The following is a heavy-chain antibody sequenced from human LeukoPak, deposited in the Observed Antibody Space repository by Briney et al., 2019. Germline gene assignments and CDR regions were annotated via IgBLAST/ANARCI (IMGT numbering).Heavy chain of an antibody. V-gene: IGHV3-33*08. CDR1: GFAFSSYG. D-gene: IGHD1-14*01. J-gene: IGHJ3*02. CDR3: ARDNQDAFDI. CDR2: IWYDGSNK. Sequence: GGSLRLSCAASGFAFSSYGMHWVRQAPGKGLEWVAVIWYDGSNKYYADSVKGRFTISRDNSKNTLYLQMNGLRAEDTAVYYCARDNQDAFDIWGQGTMVTVSS.